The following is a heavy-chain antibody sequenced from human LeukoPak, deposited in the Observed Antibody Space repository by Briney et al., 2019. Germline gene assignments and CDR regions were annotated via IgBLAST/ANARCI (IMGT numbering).Heavy chain of an antibody. V-gene: IGHV3-23*01. CDR1: GFTFNSYA. CDR2: ISGSGGDT. D-gene: IGHD3-9*01. CDR3: AKGGYYDILTGYHGIDY. J-gene: IGHJ4*02. Sequence: GGSLRLSCAASGFTFNSYAMTWVRQAPGKGLEWVSAISGSGGDTEYADSVKGRFTISRDNSKNTLYLQMNSLRAEDTAVYYCAKGGYYDILTGYHGIDYWGQGTLVTVSS.